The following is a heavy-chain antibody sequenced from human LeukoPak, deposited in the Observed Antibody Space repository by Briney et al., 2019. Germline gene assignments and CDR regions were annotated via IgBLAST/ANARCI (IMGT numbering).Heavy chain of an antibody. Sequence: ASVKVSCKASGYTFTSYGISWVRQAPGQGLEWMGWISAYNGNTNYAQKLQGRVTMTTDTSTSTAYMELRSLRSDDTAVYYCARNEGLFPSMVRGVISPGYYYYYMDVWGQGTLVTVSS. CDR3: ARNEGLFPSMVRGVISPGYYYYYMDV. CDR1: GYTFTSYG. D-gene: IGHD3-10*01. V-gene: IGHV1-18*01. CDR2: ISAYNGNT. J-gene: IGHJ6*03.